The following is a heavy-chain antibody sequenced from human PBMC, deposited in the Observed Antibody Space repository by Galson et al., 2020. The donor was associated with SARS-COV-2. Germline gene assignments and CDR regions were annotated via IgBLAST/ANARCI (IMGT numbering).Heavy chain of an antibody. Sequence: SETLSLTCAVYGGSFSGYYWSWIRQPPGKGLEWIGEINSSGSTNYNPSLKSRVTISVDTSKNQFSLNLKSVTAADTAVYYCARESRLDLYFDYWGQGALVTVSS. V-gene: IGHV4-34*01. D-gene: IGHD3-3*01. CDR2: INSSGST. CDR1: GGSFSGYY. J-gene: IGHJ4*02. CDR3: ARESRLDLYFDY.